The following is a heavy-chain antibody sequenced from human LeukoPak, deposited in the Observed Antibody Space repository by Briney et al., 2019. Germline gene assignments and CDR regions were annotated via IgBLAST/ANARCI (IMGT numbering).Heavy chain of an antibody. Sequence: PSETLSLTCTVSGGSFTYNTYYWGWIRQPPGKGLEWIGSIYYSGSTYYNPSPKSRVTISVDKSKNQFSLKLSSVTAADTAVYYCASGRTYRHPFDSWGQGALVTVSS. D-gene: IGHD3-16*02. CDR3: ASGRTYRHPFDS. CDR1: GGSFTYNTYY. CDR2: IYYSGST. V-gene: IGHV4-39*07. J-gene: IGHJ4*02.